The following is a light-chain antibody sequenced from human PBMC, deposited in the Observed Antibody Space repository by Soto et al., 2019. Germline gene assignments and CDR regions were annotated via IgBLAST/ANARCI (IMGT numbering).Light chain of an antibody. Sequence: DIQMTQSPSSLSASVGSRFTITCRASQRVSTYLNWYQQKPEKAPKLLIYAASSLESGVPSRFSGSGSGTDFTLTISSLQPEDFATYYCQQSYSTPRTFGQGTKLEIK. J-gene: IGKJ2*01. CDR1: QRVSTY. V-gene: IGKV1-39*01. CDR2: AAS. CDR3: QQSYSTPRT.